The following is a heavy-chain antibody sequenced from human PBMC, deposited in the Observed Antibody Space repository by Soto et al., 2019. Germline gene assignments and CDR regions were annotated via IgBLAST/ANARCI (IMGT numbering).Heavy chain of an antibody. V-gene: IGHV4-39*01. CDR1: GGSISSSSYY. CDR2: IYYSGST. CDR3: ARHRENEHIVVVTATPYNWFDP. J-gene: IGHJ5*02. Sequence: ASETLSLTCTVSGGSISSSSYYWGWIRQPPGKGLEWIGSIYYSGSTYYNPSLKSRVTISVDTSKNQFSLKLSSVTAADTAVYYCARHRENEHIVVVTATPYNWFDPWGQGTLVTVSS. D-gene: IGHD2-21*02.